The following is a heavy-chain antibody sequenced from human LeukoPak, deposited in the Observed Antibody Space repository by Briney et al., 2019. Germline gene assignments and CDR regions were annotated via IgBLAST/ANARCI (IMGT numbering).Heavy chain of an antibody. D-gene: IGHD2-15*01. CDR1: GYTLTELS. CDR3: ARGYCSGGSCQMSHFDN. V-gene: IGHV1-24*01. CDR2: FDPEDGET. J-gene: IGHJ4*02. Sequence: ASVKVSCKVSGYTLTELSMHWVRQAPGKGLEWMGGFDPEDGETIYAQKFQGRVTMTEDTSTDTAYMELSRLRSDDTAVYYCARGYCSGGSCQMSHFDNWGQGTLVTVSS.